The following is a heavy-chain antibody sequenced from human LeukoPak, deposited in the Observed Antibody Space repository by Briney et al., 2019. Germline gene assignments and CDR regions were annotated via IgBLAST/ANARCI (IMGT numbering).Heavy chain of an antibody. D-gene: IGHD1-26*01. V-gene: IGHV1-8*01. CDR2: MNPNSGNT. J-gene: IGHJ4*02. Sequence: GASVSVSCKASGYTFTSYDINWVRQATGQGLEWMGWMNPNSGNTGYAQKFQGRVTMTRNTSISTAYMELSSLRSEDTAVYYCARYSGSFTVGDYWGQGTLVTVSS. CDR3: ARYSGSFTVGDY. CDR1: GYTFTSYD.